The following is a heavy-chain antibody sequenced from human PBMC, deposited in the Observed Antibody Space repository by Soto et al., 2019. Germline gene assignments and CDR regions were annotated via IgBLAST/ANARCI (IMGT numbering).Heavy chain of an antibody. CDR2: TYYSGST. Sequence: SETLSLTCTVSGGSISSYYWSWIRQPPGKGLEWIGYTYYSGSTNYNPSLKSRVTISVDTSKNQFSLKLSSVTAADTAVYYCARVSSRGNWYFDLWGRGTLVTVSS. J-gene: IGHJ2*01. CDR1: GGSISSYY. V-gene: IGHV4-59*01. CDR3: ARVSSRGNWYFDL. D-gene: IGHD6-13*01.